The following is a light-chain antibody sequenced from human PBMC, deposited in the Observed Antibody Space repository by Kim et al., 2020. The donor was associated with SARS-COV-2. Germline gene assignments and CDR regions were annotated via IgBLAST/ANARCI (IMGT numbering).Light chain of an antibody. V-gene: IGKV3-15*01. J-gene: IGKJ2*01. CDR3: QHYHTWPPYT. CDR2: RAS. Sequence: VAPGETATLSCRASQNIITNVAWYQQKPGQPPRLVIYRASTRAAGFPARFSGGGSGTEFTLTISNLQSEDFAVYYCQHYHTWPPYTFGQGTKLEI. CDR1: QNIITN.